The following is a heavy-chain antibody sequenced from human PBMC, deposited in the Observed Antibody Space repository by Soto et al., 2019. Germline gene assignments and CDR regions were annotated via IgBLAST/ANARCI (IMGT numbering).Heavy chain of an antibody. CDR2: INPNGGST. CDR3: ARGSGDYSALDPYNFVY. CDR1: GYTFTSYA. D-gene: IGHD4-17*01. V-gene: IGHV1-46*01. Sequence: ASVKVSCKASGYTFTSYAMHWVRQAPGQGLEWMGIINPNGGSTTYAQKFQGRVTMTRDTSTSTVYMELSSLRSEDTAVYFCARGSGDYSALDPYNFVYWGQGTLVTVSS. J-gene: IGHJ4*02.